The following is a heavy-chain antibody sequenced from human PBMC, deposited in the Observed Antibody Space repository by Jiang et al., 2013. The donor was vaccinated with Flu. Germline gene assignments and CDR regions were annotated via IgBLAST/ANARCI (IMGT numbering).Heavy chain of an antibody. V-gene: IGHV4-4*08. Sequence: SRVTISVDTSKNQFSLKLSSVTAADTAVYYCARGGNWFDPWGQGTLVTVSS. D-gene: IGHD3-10*01. J-gene: IGHJ5*02. CDR3: ARGGNWFDP.